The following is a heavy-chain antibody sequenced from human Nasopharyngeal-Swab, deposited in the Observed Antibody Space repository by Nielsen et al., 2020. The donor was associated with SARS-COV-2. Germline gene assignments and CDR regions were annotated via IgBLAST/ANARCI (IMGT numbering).Heavy chain of an antibody. D-gene: IGHD5-18*01. CDR2: IYHSGTT. CDR3: ARDPTAKVRLDAFDI. CDR1: GYSISSGYY. V-gene: IGHV4-38-2*02. Sequence: SETLSLTCTVSGYSISSGYYWGWIRQPPGKGLEWIGSIYHSGTTYYNPSLKSRVTISVDTSKNQFSLKLSSVTAADTAVYYCARDPTAKVRLDAFDIWGQGTMVTVSS. J-gene: IGHJ3*02.